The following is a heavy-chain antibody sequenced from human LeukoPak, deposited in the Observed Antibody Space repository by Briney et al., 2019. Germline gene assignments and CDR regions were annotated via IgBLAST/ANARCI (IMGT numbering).Heavy chain of an antibody. D-gene: IGHD3-3*01. J-gene: IGHJ4*02. CDR1: GFTFSTYA. CDR3: AKFLEDAALIHDW. Sequence: GGSLRLSCAASGFTFSTYAMSWARQAPGKGLQWVSAISGTGTSTYYADSVKGRFTISRDNSKNTLFLRMNSLRADDTAIYYCAKFLEDAALIHDWWGQGTLVAVSS. V-gene: IGHV3-23*01. CDR2: ISGTGTST.